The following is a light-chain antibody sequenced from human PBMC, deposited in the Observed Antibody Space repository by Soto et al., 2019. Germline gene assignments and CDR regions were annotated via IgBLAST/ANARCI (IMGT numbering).Light chain of an antibody. Sequence: QSVLTQPRSVSGSPGQSVTISCTGTSSDVGAYTYVSWYQHYPGKAPKLIIYDVSTRPSGVPDRFSGSKSGNTASLTISGLQADDETDYYCCSYAGSHIWVFGGGTKVTVL. J-gene: IGLJ3*02. V-gene: IGLV2-11*01. CDR3: CSYAGSHIWV. CDR1: SSDVGAYTY. CDR2: DVS.